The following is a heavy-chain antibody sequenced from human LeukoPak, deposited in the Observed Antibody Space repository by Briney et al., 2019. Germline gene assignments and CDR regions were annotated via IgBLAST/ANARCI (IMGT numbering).Heavy chain of an antibody. V-gene: IGHV3-7*01. Sequence: PGGSLRLSCAASGFTFSSYWMSWVRQAPGKGLEWVANIKQDGSEKYYVDSVKGRFTISRDNAKNSLYLQMNSLRAEDTAVYHCARDWDSSGYASPDYWGQGTLVTVSS. CDR2: IKQDGSEK. CDR1: GFTFSSYW. D-gene: IGHD3-22*01. CDR3: ARDWDSSGYASPDY. J-gene: IGHJ4*02.